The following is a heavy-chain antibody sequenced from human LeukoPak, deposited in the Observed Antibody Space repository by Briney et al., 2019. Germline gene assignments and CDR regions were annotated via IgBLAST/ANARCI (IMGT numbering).Heavy chain of an antibody. D-gene: IGHD3-3*01. Sequence: GGSLRLSCAASGFTFSDYYMSWIRQAPGKGLEWVSYISSSGSTIYYADPVMGRFTISRDNAKNSLYLQMNSLRAEDTAVYYCAREMWRGFVDYWGQGTLVTVSS. CDR1: GFTFSDYY. CDR3: AREMWRGFVDY. J-gene: IGHJ4*02. V-gene: IGHV3-11*01. CDR2: ISSSGSTI.